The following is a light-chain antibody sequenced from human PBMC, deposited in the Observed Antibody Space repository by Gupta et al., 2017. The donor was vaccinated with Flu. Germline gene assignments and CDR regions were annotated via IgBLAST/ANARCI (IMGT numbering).Light chain of an antibody. CDR3: SSYTSSNTLV. V-gene: IGLV2-14*01. Sequence: TNSDVGGYHFVSWYQQHPGKAPKRMIYEVSNRPSGVSNRFSGSKYGNSASLTISGLQAEDEADYDCSSYTSSNTLVFGGGTKLTVL. J-gene: IGLJ3*02. CDR2: EVS. CDR1: NSDVGGYHF.